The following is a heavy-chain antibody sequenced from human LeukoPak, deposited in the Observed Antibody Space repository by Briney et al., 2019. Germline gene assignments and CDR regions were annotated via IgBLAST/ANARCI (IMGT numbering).Heavy chain of an antibody. V-gene: IGHV3-21*01. J-gene: IGHJ4*02. D-gene: IGHD6-6*01. Sequence: PGGSLRLSCAASGFTFSSYSMNWVRQAPGKGLEWVSSISSSSSYIYYADSVKGRFTISRDNAKNSLHLQMNSLRAEDTAVYYCARDSSSGFDYWGQGTLVTVSS. CDR3: ARDSSSGFDY. CDR2: ISSSSSYI. CDR1: GFTFSSYS.